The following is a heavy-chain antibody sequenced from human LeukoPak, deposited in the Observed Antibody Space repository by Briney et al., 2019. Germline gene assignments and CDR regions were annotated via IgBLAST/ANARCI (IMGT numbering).Heavy chain of an antibody. Sequence: GGSLRLSCAASGFTFSSYSMNWVRQAPGKGLEWVSYISSSGSTIYYADSVKGRFTISRDNAKNSLYLQMNGLRAEDTAVYYCAKGNSDFWSGYPAPGRGNWFDPWGQGTLVTVSS. CDR2: ISSSGSTI. CDR1: GFTFSSYS. D-gene: IGHD3-3*01. J-gene: IGHJ5*02. V-gene: IGHV3-48*04. CDR3: AKGNSDFWSGYPAPGRGNWFDP.